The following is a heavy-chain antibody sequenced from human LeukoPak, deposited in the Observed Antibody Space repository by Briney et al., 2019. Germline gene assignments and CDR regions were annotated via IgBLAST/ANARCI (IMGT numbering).Heavy chain of an antibody. CDR3: ARDLGFGVVIPPNWFDP. CDR2: IYTSGST. J-gene: IGHJ5*02. D-gene: IGHD3-3*01. Sequence: PSGTLSLTCTVSGGSISSYYWSWIRQPAGKGLEWIGRIYTSGSTNYNPSLKSRVTMSVDTSKNQFSLKLSSVTAADTAVYYCARDLGFGVVIPPNWFDPWGQGTLVTVSS. CDR1: GGSISSYY. V-gene: IGHV4-4*07.